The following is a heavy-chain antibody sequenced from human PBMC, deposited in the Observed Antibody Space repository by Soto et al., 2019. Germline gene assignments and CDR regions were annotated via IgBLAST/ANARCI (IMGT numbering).Heavy chain of an antibody. CDR3: AKEGSSGWRGFDAFDI. Sequence: GGSLRLSCAASGFTFRSYAMSWVRQAPGKGLEWVSAISGSGGSTYYADSVKGRFTISRDNSKNTLYLQMNSLRAEDTAVYCCAKEGSSGWRGFDAFDIWGQGTMVTVSS. CDR1: GFTFRSYA. J-gene: IGHJ3*02. CDR2: ISGSGGST. V-gene: IGHV3-23*01. D-gene: IGHD6-19*01.